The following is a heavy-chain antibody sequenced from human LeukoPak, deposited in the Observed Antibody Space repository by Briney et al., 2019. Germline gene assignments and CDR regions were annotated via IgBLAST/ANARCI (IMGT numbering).Heavy chain of an antibody. CDR1: GGSISSGDYY. CDR3: ARDQIYYYDSSGWFDP. V-gene: IGHV4-30-4*02. CDR2: IYYSGST. J-gene: IGHJ5*02. D-gene: IGHD3-22*01. Sequence: PSETLSLTCTVSGGSISSGDYYWSWIRQPPRKGLEWIGYIYYSGSTYYNPSLKSRVTISVDTSKNQFSLKLSSVTAADTAVYYCARDQIYYYDSSGWFDPWGQGTLVTVSS.